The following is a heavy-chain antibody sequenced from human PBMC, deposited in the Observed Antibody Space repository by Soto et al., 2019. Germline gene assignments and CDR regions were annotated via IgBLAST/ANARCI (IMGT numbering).Heavy chain of an antibody. V-gene: IGHV3-23*01. CDR2: IIDSGGST. CDR3: AKGRSYYYYYYGVDV. J-gene: IGHJ6*02. Sequence: PGGSLRLSCAASGFTFSSYWMHWVRQAPGKGLEWVSDIIDSGGSTYYADSVKGRFTISRDNSKSTLYLQMNSLRAEDTALYYCAKGRSYYYYYYGVDVWGQGTTVTVSS. CDR1: GFTFSSYW. D-gene: IGHD1-26*01.